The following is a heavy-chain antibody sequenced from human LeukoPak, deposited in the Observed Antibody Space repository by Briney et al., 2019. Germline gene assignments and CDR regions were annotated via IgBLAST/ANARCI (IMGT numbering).Heavy chain of an antibody. CDR1: GFSFCSHP. CDR2: ITGSGDYT. J-gene: IGHJ4*02. CDR3: ARGVMAARLYYFDY. Sequence: GGSLRLSCAASGFSFCSHPMNWVRQAPGKGLEWVSGITGSGDYTYYIDSVQGRFTISRDNSKNMLFLQMNSLRAEDTAVYYCARGVMAARLYYFDYWGRGILVTVSS. D-gene: IGHD2-21*01. V-gene: IGHV3-23*01.